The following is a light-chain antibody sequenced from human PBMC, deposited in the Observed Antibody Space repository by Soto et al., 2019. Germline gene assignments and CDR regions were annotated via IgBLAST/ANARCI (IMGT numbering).Light chain of an antibody. V-gene: IGKV1-17*01. CDR1: QGISDD. CDR2: AAS. CDR3: QQHNNYPWT. Sequence: DIEMTQSPSSLSSSAGDRVIITCRASQGISDDLGWYQQKPGKAPKRLIYAASSLHSGIPSRFSGSGSGTDFTLTISSLQPDDFAFYYCQQHNNYPWTFGPGTKVEVK. J-gene: IGKJ1*01.